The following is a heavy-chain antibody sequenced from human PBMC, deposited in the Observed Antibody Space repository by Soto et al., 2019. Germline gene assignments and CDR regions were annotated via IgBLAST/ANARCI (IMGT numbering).Heavy chain of an antibody. CDR1: GFSPTSPGMC. Sequence: GSGPTLVNPTETLTLTCTFSGFSPTSPGMCVSWIRQPPGKALEWLALIERDDDDKYYSTSLKTRLTISKDTRKNQVVLTMANMDPADTGTYYCARSIRGPRRFNGMDVWGQGTTVTVSS. CDR3: ARSIRGPRRFNGMDV. J-gene: IGHJ6*02. CDR2: IERDDDDK. D-gene: IGHD1-20*01. V-gene: IGHV2-70*13.